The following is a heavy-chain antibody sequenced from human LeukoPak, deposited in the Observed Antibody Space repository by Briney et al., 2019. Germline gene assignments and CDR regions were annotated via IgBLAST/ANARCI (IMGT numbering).Heavy chain of an antibody. Sequence: SQTLSLTCAVSGGSISSGGYSWSWIRQPPGKGLEWIGYIYHSGSTYYNPSLKSRVTISVDRSKNQFSLKLSSVTVADTAVYYCARGRATPREMATMSWFDPWGQGTLVTVSS. CDR3: ARGRATPREMATMSWFDP. D-gene: IGHD5-24*01. CDR2: IYHSGST. V-gene: IGHV4-30-2*01. CDR1: GGSISSGGYS. J-gene: IGHJ5*02.